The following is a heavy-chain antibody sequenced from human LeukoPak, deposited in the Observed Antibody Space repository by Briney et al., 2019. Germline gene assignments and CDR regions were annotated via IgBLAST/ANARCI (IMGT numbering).Heavy chain of an antibody. CDR1: GFTFSSYG. Sequence: GGSLRLSCAASGFTFSSYGMHWVRQAPGKGLECVAVISYDGSNKYYADSVKGRFTISRDNSKNTLYLQMNSLRAEDTAVYYCAKDVGIAVAPDAFDIWGQGTMVTVSS. CDR3: AKDVGIAVAPDAFDI. CDR2: ISYDGSNK. V-gene: IGHV3-30*18. D-gene: IGHD6-19*01. J-gene: IGHJ3*02.